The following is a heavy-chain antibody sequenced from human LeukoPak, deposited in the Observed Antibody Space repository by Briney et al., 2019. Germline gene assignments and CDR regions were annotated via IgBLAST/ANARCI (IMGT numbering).Heavy chain of an antibody. J-gene: IGHJ3*02. V-gene: IGHV3-30*04. D-gene: IGHD6-13*01. CDR1: GFTFSSYA. CDR3: ARPARGSSSWYLGAFDI. CDR2: ISYDGSNK. Sequence: GGSLRLSCAASGFTFSSYAMQWVRQAPGKGLEWVAVISYDGSNKYYADSVKGRFTISRDNSKNTLYLQMNSLRAEDTAVYYCARPARGSSSWYLGAFDIWGQGTMVTVSS.